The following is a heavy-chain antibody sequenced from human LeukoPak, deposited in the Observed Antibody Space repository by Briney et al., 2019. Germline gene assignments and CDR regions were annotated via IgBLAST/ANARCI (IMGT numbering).Heavy chain of an antibody. J-gene: IGHJ5*02. Sequence: SETLSLTCTVYGGSISSSSYYWGWIRQPPGKGLEWIGEIYHSGSTNYNPSLKRRVTISVDKSKNQFSLKLSSVPAADTAVYYCARAGGWLQAFGWFDPWGQGTLVTVSS. CDR1: GGSISSSSYY. D-gene: IGHD5-24*01. V-gene: IGHV4-39*07. CDR2: IYHSGST. CDR3: ARAGGWLQAFGWFDP.